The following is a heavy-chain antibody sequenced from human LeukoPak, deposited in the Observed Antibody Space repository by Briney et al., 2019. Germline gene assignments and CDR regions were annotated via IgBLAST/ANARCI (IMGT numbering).Heavy chain of an antibody. CDR1: GGSFSGYY. J-gene: IGHJ4*02. CDR3: ARHGVITFYFDY. D-gene: IGHD3-16*01. Sequence: PSETLSLTCAVYGGSFSGYYWSWIRQPPGKGLEWIGEINHSGSTNYNPSLKSRVTISVDTSKNQFSLKLSSVTAADTAVYYCARHGVITFYFDYWGQGTLVTVSS. V-gene: IGHV4-34*01. CDR2: INHSGST.